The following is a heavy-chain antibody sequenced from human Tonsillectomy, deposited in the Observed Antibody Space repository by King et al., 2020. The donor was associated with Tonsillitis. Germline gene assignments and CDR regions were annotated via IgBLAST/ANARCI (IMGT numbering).Heavy chain of an antibody. Sequence: VQLVESGAEVKKPGASVKVSCKASGYTFTSYGISWVRQAPGQGLEWMGWIGAYNGNTNYAQKLQGRVTMTTDTSTSTAYMELRSLRSDDTAVYYCARVITYYYDSSGRGGFFDSWGQGTLVTVSS. CDR2: IGAYNGNT. J-gene: IGHJ4*02. CDR1: GYTFTSYG. D-gene: IGHD3-22*01. CDR3: ARVITYYYDSSGRGGFFDS. V-gene: IGHV1-18*04.